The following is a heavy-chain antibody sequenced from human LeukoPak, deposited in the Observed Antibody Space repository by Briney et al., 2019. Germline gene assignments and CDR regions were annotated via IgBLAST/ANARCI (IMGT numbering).Heavy chain of an antibody. CDR1: GVSVSDSY. CDR2: FHLTKRS. J-gene: IGHJ4*02. Sequence: PSETLSLTCAVSGVSVSDSYWSWIRQPVGKGLEYIGRFHLTKRSDYNPSLQSRVSMSVDTSKNHFSLRLTSVTAADTAMYYCGRSGIGTSASAIFDSWGQGILVTVSS. CDR3: GRSGIGTSASAIFDS. V-gene: IGHV4-4*07. D-gene: IGHD3-10*01.